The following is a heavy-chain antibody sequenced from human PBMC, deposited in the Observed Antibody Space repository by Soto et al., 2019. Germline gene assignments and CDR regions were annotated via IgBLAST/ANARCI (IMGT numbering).Heavy chain of an antibody. CDR2: ISSSSSYI. D-gene: IGHD1-26*01. Sequence: GESLRLSCAASGFTFSSYSMNWVRQAPGKGLEWVSSISSSSSYIYYADSVKGRFTISRDNAKNSLYLQMNSLRAEDKAVYYCARDDTPSGSYYYYHYGMDVWGQGTTVTVSS. V-gene: IGHV3-21*01. J-gene: IGHJ6*02. CDR3: ARDDTPSGSYYYYHYGMDV. CDR1: GFTFSSYS.